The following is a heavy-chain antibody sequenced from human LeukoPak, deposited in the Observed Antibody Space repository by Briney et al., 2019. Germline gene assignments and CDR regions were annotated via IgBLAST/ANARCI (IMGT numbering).Heavy chain of an antibody. D-gene: IGHD6-13*01. V-gene: IGHV1-3*04. Sequence: ASVKVSCKASGYTFTTYAIHWVRQAPGQRLEWLGWINTGNGDTRYSQKLQGRITMTRDTSTVYMELSSLRSEDTAVYYCAREGVAGTGLDYWGQGTLVTVSS. CDR3: AREGVAGTGLDY. J-gene: IGHJ4*02. CDR2: INTGNGDT. CDR1: GYTFTTYA.